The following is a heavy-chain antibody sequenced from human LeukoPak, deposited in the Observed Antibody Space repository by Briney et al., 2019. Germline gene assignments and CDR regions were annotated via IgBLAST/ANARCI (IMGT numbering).Heavy chain of an antibody. CDR3: ATRSSWYADAFDI. D-gene: IGHD6-13*01. V-gene: IGHV4-59*01. CDR1: GGSISSYY. CDR2: IYYSGST. Sequence: SETLSLTCTVSGGSISSYYWSWIRQPPGKGLEWIGYIYYSGSTNYNPSLKSRVTISVDTSKNQFSLKLSSVTAADTAVYYCATRSSWYADAFDIWGQGTMVTVSS. J-gene: IGHJ3*02.